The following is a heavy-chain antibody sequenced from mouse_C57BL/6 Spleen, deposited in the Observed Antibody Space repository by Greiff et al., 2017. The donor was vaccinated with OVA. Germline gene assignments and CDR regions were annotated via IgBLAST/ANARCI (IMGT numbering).Heavy chain of an antibody. D-gene: IGHD2-5*01. V-gene: IGHV1-15*01. J-gene: IGHJ2*01. CDR3: TREGDSKDY. CDR1: GFNIKNTY. CDR2: IDPETGGT. Sequence: QVQLQQSVAELVRPGASVKLSCTASGFNIKNTYMHWVKQTPVHGLEWIGAIDPETGGTAYNQKFKGKAILTADKSSSTAYMELRSLTSEDSAVYYCTREGDSKDYWGQGTTLTVSS.